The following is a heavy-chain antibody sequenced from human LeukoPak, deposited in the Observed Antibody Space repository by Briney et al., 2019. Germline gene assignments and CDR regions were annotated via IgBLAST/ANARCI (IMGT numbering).Heavy chain of an antibody. CDR2: IHPGDSDT. CDR3: ARDPLDSSSWYGGLDY. CDR1: GYSFTSYW. D-gene: IGHD6-13*01. Sequence: GESLKISCKGSGYSFTSYWIGWVRQMPGKGLEWMGIIHPGDSDTRYSPSFQGQVTISADKSISTAYLQWSSLKASDTAMYYCARDPLDSSSWYGGLDYWGQGTLVTVSS. V-gene: IGHV5-51*01. J-gene: IGHJ4*02.